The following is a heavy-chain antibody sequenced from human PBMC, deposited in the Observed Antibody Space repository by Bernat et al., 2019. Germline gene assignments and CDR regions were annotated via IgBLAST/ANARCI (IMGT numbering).Heavy chain of an antibody. J-gene: IGHJ4*02. D-gene: IGHD4-11*01. CDR3: ARDRDYPTAFDY. Sequence: QVQLVESGGGVVQPGRSLRLSCAASGFTFSSYAMHWVRQAPGKGLEWVAVISYDGSNKYYADSVKGRFTISRDNSKNTLYLQMNSLRAEDMAVYYCARDRDYPTAFDYWGQGTLVTVSS. V-gene: IGHV3-30-3*01. CDR1: GFTFSSYA. CDR2: ISYDGSNK.